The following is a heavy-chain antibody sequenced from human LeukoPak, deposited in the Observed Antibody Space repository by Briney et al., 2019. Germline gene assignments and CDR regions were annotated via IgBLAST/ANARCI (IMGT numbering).Heavy chain of an antibody. J-gene: IGHJ1*01. V-gene: IGHV3-30*02. D-gene: IGHD3-3*01. CDR3: AKSTDYDFWIFQH. CDR1: GFTFSSYG. CDR2: IRYDGSNK. Sequence: PGGSLRLSCAASGFTFSSYGMHWVRQAPGKGLEWVAFIRYDGSNKYYADSVKGRFTISRDNSKNTLYLQMNSLRAEDTAVYYCAKSTDYDFWIFQHWGQGTLVIVSS.